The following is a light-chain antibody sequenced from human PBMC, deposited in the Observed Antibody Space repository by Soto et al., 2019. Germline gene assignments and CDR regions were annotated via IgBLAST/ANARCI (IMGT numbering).Light chain of an antibody. Sequence: EIVMTQSPATRSVSPGERATLSCRASQSVSSKLAWYQQKPGQAPRLLIYRASTRATDIPARFSGSGSGTEFTLTISSLQSEDFAVYYCQQYNNWPPATFGQGTKVDNK. V-gene: IGKV3-15*01. CDR2: RAS. J-gene: IGKJ1*01. CDR1: QSVSSK. CDR3: QQYNNWPPAT.